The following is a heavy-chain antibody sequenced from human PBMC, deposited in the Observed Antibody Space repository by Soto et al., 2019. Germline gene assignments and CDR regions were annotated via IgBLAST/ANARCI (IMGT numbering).Heavy chain of an antibody. D-gene: IGHD2-15*01. Sequence: HPGGSLRLSCAASGFTFSSYGMHWVRQAPGKGLEWVAVIWYDGSNKYYADSVKGRFTISRDNSKNTLYLQMNSLRAEDTAVYYCAREQRLGYCRGGSCYGYYFDYWGQGTLVTVSS. CDR3: AREQRLGYCRGGSCYGYYFDY. J-gene: IGHJ4*02. CDR1: GFTFSSYG. V-gene: IGHV3-33*08. CDR2: IWYDGSNK.